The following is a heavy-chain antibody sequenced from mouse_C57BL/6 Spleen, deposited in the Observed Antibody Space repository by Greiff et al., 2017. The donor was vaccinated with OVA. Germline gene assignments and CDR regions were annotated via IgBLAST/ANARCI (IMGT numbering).Heavy chain of an antibody. CDR1: GYSFTSGYY. Sequence: EVQVVESGPGLVKPSQSLSLSCSATGYSFTSGYYWNWNRQPPGNKLEWMGYISYDGSNNYNPSLKNRISITRDTSKNQFFLKLNSVTTEDAATYYCAREGCGGVRYFDYWGQGTTLTVSS. D-gene: IGHD2-14*01. J-gene: IGHJ2*01. CDR2: ISYDGSN. V-gene: IGHV3-6*01. CDR3: AREGCGGVRYFDY.